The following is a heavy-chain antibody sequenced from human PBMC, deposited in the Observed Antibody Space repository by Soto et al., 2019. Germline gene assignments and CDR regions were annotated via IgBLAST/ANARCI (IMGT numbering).Heavy chain of an antibody. V-gene: IGHV3-74*01. CDR2: VVPDGSGT. CDR3: ARDVNAEPFDL. CDR1: GFPFSRYW. J-gene: IGHJ5*02. Sequence: GGSLRLSCAGSGFPFSRYWVHWVRQVPGKGLMWVANVVPDGSGTTYADSVKGRFTVSRDNAKNMLYLQMNSLRVEDTALYYCARDVNAEPFDLWGQGTLVTVSS.